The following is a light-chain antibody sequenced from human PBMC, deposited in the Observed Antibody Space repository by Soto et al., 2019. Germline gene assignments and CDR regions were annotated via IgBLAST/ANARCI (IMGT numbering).Light chain of an antibody. CDR1: SSDVGGYDH. J-gene: IGLJ3*02. Sequence: QAVVTQPASVSGSPGQSITISCTGTSSDVGGYDHVSWYQQHPGKAPKLIIYDVTVRPSGISRRFSGSKSDTTASLAVSGLQPEDESDYYCNSYTNKDTLLFGGGTKVTVL. CDR2: DVT. V-gene: IGLV2-14*03. CDR3: NSYTNKDTLL.